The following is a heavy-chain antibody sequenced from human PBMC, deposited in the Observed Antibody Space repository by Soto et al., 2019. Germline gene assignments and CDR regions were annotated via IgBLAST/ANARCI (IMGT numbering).Heavy chain of an antibody. Sequence: SVKVSCKASGGTFSSYTISWVRQAPGQGLEWMGRIIPILGIANYAQKFQGRVTITADESTSTAYMELSSLRSEDTAVYYCARDGLEDDLEPGVAPEYWGQGTLVTVSS. D-gene: IGHD3-16*01. J-gene: IGHJ4*02. CDR2: IIPILGIA. V-gene: IGHV1-69*04. CDR1: GGTFSSYT. CDR3: ARDGLEDDLEPGVAPEY.